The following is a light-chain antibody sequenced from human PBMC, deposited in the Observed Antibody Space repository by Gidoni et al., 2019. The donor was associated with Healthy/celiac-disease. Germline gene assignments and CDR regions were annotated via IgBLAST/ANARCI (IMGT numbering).Light chain of an antibody. J-gene: IGKJ4*01. CDR3: QQRSNWPRT. CDR1: QSVSSY. Sequence: VLPRSPASLSLSQRERATLSCRASQSVSSYLAWYQQKPGQAPRRLIYDASNRATGIPARFSGSGSGTDFTLTISSLEPEDFAVYYCQQRSNWPRTFGGGTKVEIK. CDR2: DAS. V-gene: IGKV3-11*01.